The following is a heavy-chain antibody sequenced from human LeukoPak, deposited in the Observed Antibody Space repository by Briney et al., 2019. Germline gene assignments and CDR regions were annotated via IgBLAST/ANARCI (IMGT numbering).Heavy chain of an antibody. D-gene: IGHD1-1*01. Sequence: GASVKVSCKASGYTFTSYDINWVRQATGQGLEWMGWMNPNTGNTGYAQQFQGRVTITRNTSITTAYMELSSLRSEDTAVYYCGRFNWNSRAFEIWGQGTMVTVSS. V-gene: IGHV1-8*03. CDR2: MNPNTGNT. J-gene: IGHJ3*02. CDR1: GYTFTSYD. CDR3: GRFNWNSRAFEI.